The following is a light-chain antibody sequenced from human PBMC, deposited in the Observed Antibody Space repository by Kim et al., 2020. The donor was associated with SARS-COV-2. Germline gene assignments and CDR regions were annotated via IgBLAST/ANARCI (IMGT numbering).Light chain of an antibody. Sequence: ELTQPPSASGTPGQRVTISCSGSSSNIGSNTVNWYQQLPGTAPKLLIYSNNQRPSGVPDRFSGSKSGTSASLAISGLQSEDEADYYCAAWDDGLSGPVFGGGTQLTVL. J-gene: IGLJ3*02. CDR2: SNN. CDR1: SSNIGSNT. V-gene: IGLV1-44*01. CDR3: AAWDDGLSGPV.